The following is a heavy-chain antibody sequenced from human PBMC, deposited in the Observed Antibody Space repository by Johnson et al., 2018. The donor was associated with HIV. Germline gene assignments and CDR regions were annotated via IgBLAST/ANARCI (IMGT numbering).Heavy chain of an antibody. CDR2: IKSKTDGGTT. CDR1: GFTFSNAW. J-gene: IGHJ3*02. D-gene: IGHD1-26*01. Sequence: VQLVESGGGLVKPGGSLRLSCAASGFTFSNAWMSWVRQAPGKGLEWVGRIKSKTDGGTTDYVAPVKGRFTISRDDSKNTLYLQMNSLRAEDTALYYCAKGRIVGATEAFDIWGQGTMVTVSS. CDR3: AKGRIVGATEAFDI. V-gene: IGHV3-15*05.